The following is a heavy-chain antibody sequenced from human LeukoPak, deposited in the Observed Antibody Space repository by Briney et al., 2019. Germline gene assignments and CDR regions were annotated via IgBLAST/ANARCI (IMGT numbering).Heavy chain of an antibody. CDR2: INPNSGGT. V-gene: IGHV1-2*02. Sequence: ASVKVSCKASGYTFTGYYMHWVRQAPGQGLEWMGWINPNSGGTNYAQKFQGRVTMTRDTSISTAYMELSRLRSDDTAVYYCARVRQWLDQEDYYYYGMDVWGQGTTVTVSS. D-gene: IGHD6-19*01. CDR1: GYTFTGYY. CDR3: ARVRQWLDQEDYYYYGMDV. J-gene: IGHJ6*02.